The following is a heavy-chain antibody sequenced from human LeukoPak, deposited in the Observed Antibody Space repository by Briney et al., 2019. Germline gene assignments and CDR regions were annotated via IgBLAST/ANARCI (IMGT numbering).Heavy chain of an antibody. V-gene: IGHV3-64D*09. Sequence: RPGGSLRLSCSASGFSFSNYAMHWVRQAPGKGLEYVSAISTNGGHTYYADSVQGRFTISRVDSKNTLYLQMSSLRAEDTALYYCVKDLLGYCSSTSCYATGPFDYWGQGTLVTVSS. CDR1: GFSFSNYA. CDR3: VKDLLGYCSSTSCYATGPFDY. J-gene: IGHJ4*02. CDR2: ISTNGGHT. D-gene: IGHD2-2*01.